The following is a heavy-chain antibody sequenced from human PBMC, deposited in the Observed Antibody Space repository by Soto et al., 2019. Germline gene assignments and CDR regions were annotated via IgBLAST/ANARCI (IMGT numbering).Heavy chain of an antibody. CDR1: GFTFSSYG. V-gene: IGHV3-33*01. CDR2: IWYDGSNK. D-gene: IGHD4-17*01. Sequence: GGSLRLSCAASGFTFSSYGMHWVRQAPGKGLEWVAVIWYDGSNKYYADSVKGRFTISRDNSKNTLYLQMNSLRAEDTAVYYCARDKGGDYADYYFDYWGQGTLVTVSS. CDR3: ARDKGGDYADYYFDY. J-gene: IGHJ4*02.